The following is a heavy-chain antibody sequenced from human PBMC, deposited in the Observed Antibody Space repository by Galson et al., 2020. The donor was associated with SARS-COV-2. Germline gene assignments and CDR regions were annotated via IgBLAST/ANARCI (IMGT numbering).Heavy chain of an antibody. CDR2: INPSGDIT. D-gene: IGHD2-21*01. J-gene: IGHJ4*02. Sequence: ASVQVSCKASGYTFISFYIHWVRQAPGQGLEWMGVINPSGDITSYAQTLRGRVTVTRDMSTQTVYMELSSLTSEDTAVYYCAREWGDINSSVFDYWGQGSLVVVAS. CDR3: AREWGDINSSVFDY. V-gene: IGHV1-46*04. CDR1: GYTFISFY.